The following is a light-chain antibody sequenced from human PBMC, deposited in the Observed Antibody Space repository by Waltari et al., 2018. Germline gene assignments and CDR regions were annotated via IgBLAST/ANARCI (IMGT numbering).Light chain of an antibody. V-gene: IGKV1-5*03. CDR3: QQYNGYPWT. CDR2: KAS. CDR1: QSISSW. Sequence: DIQMTQSPSTLSASVGDRVTITCRASQSISSWLAWYQQKPGKAPNLLIYKASTLQSGVPSRFSGSGSGTEFTLTISSLQPDDFATYYCQQYNGYPWTFSQGTKVEVK. J-gene: IGKJ1*01.